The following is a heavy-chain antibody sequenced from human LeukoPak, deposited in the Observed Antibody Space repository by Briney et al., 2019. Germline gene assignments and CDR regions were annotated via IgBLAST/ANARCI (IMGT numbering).Heavy chain of an antibody. CDR3: AKRVGANSGPFDS. Sequence: GGSLRLSCAASGFTFSGCAVNWVRQAPGEGLEWVSSIRGGGVKTYYADSVQGRFTISRDDSRNTLYLQMNSLRAEDTAVYYCAKRVGANSGPFDSWGQGVLVTVSS. D-gene: IGHD4/OR15-4a*01. V-gene: IGHV3-23*01. J-gene: IGHJ4*02. CDR1: GFTFSGCA. CDR2: IRGGGVKT.